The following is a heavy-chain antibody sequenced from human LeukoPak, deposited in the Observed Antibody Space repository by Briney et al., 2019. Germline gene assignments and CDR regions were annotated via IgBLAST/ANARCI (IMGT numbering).Heavy chain of an antibody. D-gene: IGHD3-3*01. V-gene: IGHV3-7*01. CDR1: GFTFSSYA. J-gene: IGHJ6*03. CDR2: IKQDGSEK. CDR3: AREGADTRFLEWSTPIFALGVDYYYMDV. Sequence: PGGSLRLSCAASGFTFSSYAMSWVRQAPGKGLEWVANIKQDGSEKYYVDSVKGRFTISRDNAKNSLYLQMNSLRAEDTAVYYCAREGADTRFLEWSTPIFALGVDYYYMDVWGKGTTVTVSS.